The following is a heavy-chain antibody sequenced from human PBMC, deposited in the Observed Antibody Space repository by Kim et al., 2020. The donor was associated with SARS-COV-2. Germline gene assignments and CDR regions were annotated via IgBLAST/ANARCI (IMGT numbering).Heavy chain of an antibody. V-gene: IGHV3-30*04. CDR1: GFTFSSYA. D-gene: IGHD2-2*02. Sequence: GGSLRLSCAASGFTFSSYAMHWVRQAPGKGLEWVAVISYDGSNKYYADSVKGRFTISRDNSKNTLYLQMNSLRAEDTAVYYCARDFCSSTSCYRGLDYWGQGTLVTVSS. CDR2: ISYDGSNK. CDR3: ARDFCSSTSCYRGLDY. J-gene: IGHJ4*02.